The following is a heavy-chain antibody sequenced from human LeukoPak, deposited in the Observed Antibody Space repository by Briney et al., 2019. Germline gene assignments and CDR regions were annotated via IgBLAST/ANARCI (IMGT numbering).Heavy chain of an antibody. CDR2: IYYSGST. CDR3: ARASSSYYYDSRWGDVYYYYYMDV. Sequence: SETLSLTCTVSGGSISSYYWSWIRQPPGKGLEWIGYIYYSGSTNYNPSLKSRVTISVDTSKNQFSLKLSSVTAADTAVYYCARASSSYYYDSRWGDVYYYYYMDVWGKGTTVTVSS. V-gene: IGHV4-59*01. D-gene: IGHD3-22*01. CDR1: GGSISSYY. J-gene: IGHJ6*03.